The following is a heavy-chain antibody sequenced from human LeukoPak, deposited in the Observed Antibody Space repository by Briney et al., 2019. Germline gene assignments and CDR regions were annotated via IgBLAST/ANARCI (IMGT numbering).Heavy chain of an antibody. CDR2: IYPGDSDT. CDR1: GYSFTYYW. Sequence: GESLKISCKGSGYSFTYYWIGWVRQMPGKGLEWMGIIYPGDSDTRYRPSFQGQVTISVDKSISTAYLQWSSRKASDTAMYYCARQDGNSKYYFDYWGQGTLVTVSS. D-gene: IGHD1-1*01. J-gene: IGHJ4*02. V-gene: IGHV5-51*01. CDR3: ARQDGNSKYYFDY.